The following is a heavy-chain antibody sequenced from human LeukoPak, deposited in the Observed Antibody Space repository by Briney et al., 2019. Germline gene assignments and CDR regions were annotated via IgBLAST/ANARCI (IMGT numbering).Heavy chain of an antibody. V-gene: IGHV3-9*01. D-gene: IGHD1-7*01. CDR2: ISWNSGSI. CDR3: ARAHDGNYGRFDN. Sequence: GGSLRLSCAASGFTFDDYAMHWVRQAPGKGLEWVSGISWNSGSIGYADSVKGRFTISRDNAKNTLYLQMNSLSAEDTAVYYCARAHDGNYGRFDNWGQGTLVTVSS. J-gene: IGHJ4*02. CDR1: GFTFDDYA.